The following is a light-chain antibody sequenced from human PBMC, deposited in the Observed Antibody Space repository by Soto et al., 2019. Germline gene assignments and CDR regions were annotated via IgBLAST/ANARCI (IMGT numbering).Light chain of an antibody. V-gene: IGKV1D-12*01. CDR3: QQLNSYSIT. CDR1: QSISSW. CDR2: ATT. Sequence: DIQMTQSPSSVSASVGDRVTITCRASQSISSWLAWYQQKPGKAPKVLIYATTSLQSGVPSRFSGSGSGTEFTLTISSLQPEDFATYYCQQLNSYSITFGQGTRLEIK. J-gene: IGKJ5*01.